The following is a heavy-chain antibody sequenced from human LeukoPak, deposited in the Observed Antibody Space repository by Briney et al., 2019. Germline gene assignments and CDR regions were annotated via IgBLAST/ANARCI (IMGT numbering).Heavy chain of an antibody. CDR1: GGSISSSSYY. Sequence: PSETLSLTCTVSGGSISSSSYYWGWIRQPPGKGLEWIGSIYYSGSTYYNPSLKSRVTISVDTSKNQFSLKLSSVTAADTAVYYCARDGGSSWKYYYGMDVWGQGTTVTVSS. CDR3: ARDGGSSWKYYYGMDV. V-gene: IGHV4-39*07. D-gene: IGHD6-13*01. CDR2: IYYSGST. J-gene: IGHJ6*02.